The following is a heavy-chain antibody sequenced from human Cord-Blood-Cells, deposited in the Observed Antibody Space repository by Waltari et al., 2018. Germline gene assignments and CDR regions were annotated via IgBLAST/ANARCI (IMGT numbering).Heavy chain of an antibody. Sequence: QVQLVESGGGVVQPGRSLRLSCAASGFTFSSYGMHWVRQAPGKGLEWVAGIWYDGSNKYYADSVKGRFTISRDNSKNTLYLQMNSPRAEDTAVYYCARQHHKYYFDYWGQGTLVTVSS. CDR2: IWYDGSNK. CDR3: ARQHHKYYFDY. CDR1: GFTFSSYG. J-gene: IGHJ4*02. V-gene: IGHV3-33*01.